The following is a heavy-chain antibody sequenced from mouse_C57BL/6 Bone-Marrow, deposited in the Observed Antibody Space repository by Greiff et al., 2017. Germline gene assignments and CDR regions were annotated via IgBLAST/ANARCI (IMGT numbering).Heavy chain of an antibody. CDR3: ATYYYGSSGYFDV. D-gene: IGHD1-1*01. CDR2: INPGSGGT. V-gene: IGHV1-54*01. J-gene: IGHJ1*03. CDR1: GYAFTNYL. Sequence: QVQLQQSGAELVRPGTSVKVSCKASGYAFTNYLIEWVKQRPGQGLEWIGVINPGSGGTNYKEKFKGKATLTADKSSSTAYMQLSSLTSEDSAVYFCATYYYGSSGYFDVGGTGTTVTVSS.